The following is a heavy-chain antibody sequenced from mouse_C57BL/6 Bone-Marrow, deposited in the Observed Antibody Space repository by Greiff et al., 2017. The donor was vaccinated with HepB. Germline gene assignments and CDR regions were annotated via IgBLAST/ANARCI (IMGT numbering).Heavy chain of an antibody. CDR2: ISDGGSYT. CDR3: ARGIYYGYDVGY. CDR1: GFTFSSYA. V-gene: IGHV5-4*01. J-gene: IGHJ2*01. Sequence: EVQLQESGGGLVKPGGSLKLSCAASGFTFSSYAMSWVRQTPEKRLEWVATISDGGSYTYYPDNVKGRFTISRDNAKNNLYLQMSHLKSEDTAMYYCARGIYYGYDVGYWGQGTTLTVSS. D-gene: IGHD2-2*01.